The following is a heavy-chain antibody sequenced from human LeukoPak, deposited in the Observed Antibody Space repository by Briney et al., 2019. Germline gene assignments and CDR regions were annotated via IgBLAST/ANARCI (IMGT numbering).Heavy chain of an antibody. D-gene: IGHD4-17*01. CDR3: AKITKATTPNY. V-gene: IGHV3-23*01. J-gene: IGHJ4*02. Sequence: GGSLRLSCAASGLAFSNYAMNWVRQASGKGLEWVSGITDSGRKTYYADSVKGRFSISRDNSKNTVYLQMSDLRAEDTAVYYCAKITKATTPNYWGQGTLVTVSS. CDR2: ITDSGRKT. CDR1: GLAFSNYA.